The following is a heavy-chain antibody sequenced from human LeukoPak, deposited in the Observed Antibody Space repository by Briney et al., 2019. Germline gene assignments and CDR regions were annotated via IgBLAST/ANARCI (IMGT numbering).Heavy chain of an antibody. Sequence: PSETLSLTCTVSGGSISSYYWSWIRQPPGKGLEWIGYIYYSGSTNYNPSLKSRVTISVDTSKNQFSLKLSSVTAADTAVYYCARDPGDHYDSSGYFDYWGQGTLVTVSS. J-gene: IGHJ4*02. CDR2: IYYSGST. CDR1: GGSISSYY. D-gene: IGHD3-22*01. V-gene: IGHV4-59*01. CDR3: ARDPGDHYDSSGYFDY.